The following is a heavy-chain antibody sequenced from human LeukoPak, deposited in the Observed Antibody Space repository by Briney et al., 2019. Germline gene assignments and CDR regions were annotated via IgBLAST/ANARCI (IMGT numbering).Heavy chain of an antibody. CDR2: ISGGGEST. D-gene: IGHD6-19*01. CDR3: AKGKYSSGGVPDY. J-gene: IGHJ4*02. Sequence: PGGSLRLSCVASGFSFSSYPMSWVRQAPGKGLEWVSSISGGGESTYYADSVKGRFTVSRDNSKNTLYLQINSLRGEDTAVYYCAKGKYSSGGVPDYWGQGTLVTVSS. CDR1: GFSFSSYP. V-gene: IGHV3-23*01.